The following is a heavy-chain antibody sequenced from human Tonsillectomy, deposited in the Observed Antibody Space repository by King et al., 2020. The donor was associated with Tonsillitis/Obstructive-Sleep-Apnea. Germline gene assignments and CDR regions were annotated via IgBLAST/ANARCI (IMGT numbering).Heavy chain of an antibody. J-gene: IGHJ4*02. CDR2: IYPSDSDT. D-gene: IGHD3-22*01. Sequence: QLVQSGAEVKKPGESLKISCKGSGYSFTNYWIGWVRQMPGKGLEWMGIIYPSDSDTRYSPSFQGQVTISADKSISAAYLQWSSLKASDSAIYYCARHGDYYKPPDNWGQGTLVTISS. V-gene: IGHV5-51*01. CDR3: ARHGDYYKPPDN. CDR1: GYSFTNYW.